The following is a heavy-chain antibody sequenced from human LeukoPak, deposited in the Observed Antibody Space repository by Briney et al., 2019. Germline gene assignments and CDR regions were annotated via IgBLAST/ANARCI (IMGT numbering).Heavy chain of an antibody. CDR1: GFTFDDYA. J-gene: IGHJ2*01. D-gene: IGHD7-27*01. CDR3: AKGKTGDPDWYFDL. Sequence: GGSLRLSCAASGFTFDDYAMHWVRQAPGKGLEWVSGISWNSGSIGYADSVKGRFTISRDNAKNSLYLQMNSLRAEDTALYYCAKGKTGDPDWYFDLWGRGTLVTVSS. CDR2: ISWNSGSI. V-gene: IGHV3-9*01.